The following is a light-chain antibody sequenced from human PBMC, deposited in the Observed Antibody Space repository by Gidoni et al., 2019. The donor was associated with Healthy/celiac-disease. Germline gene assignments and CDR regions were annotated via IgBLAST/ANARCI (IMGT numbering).Light chain of an antibody. CDR3: MQALQTPIT. V-gene: IGKV2-28*01. CDR1: QSILHSNGYNY. CDR2: LGS. J-gene: IGKJ5*01. Sequence: DIVMTQSPLSLPVTPGEPASISCRSSQSILHSNGYNYLDWYLQKPGQSPQLLIYLGSNRASGVPERFSGSGSGTDFTLKISRVEAEDFGVYYCMQALQTPITFGQGTRLEIK.